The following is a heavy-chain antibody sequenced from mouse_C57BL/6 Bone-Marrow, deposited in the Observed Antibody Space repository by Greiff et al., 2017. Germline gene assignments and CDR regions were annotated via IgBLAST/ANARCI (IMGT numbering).Heavy chain of an antibody. CDR2: IDPETGGT. D-gene: IGHD1-1*01. J-gene: IGHJ3*01. CDR1: GYTFTDYE. CDR3: TKSGSYGSSYG. V-gene: IGHV1-15*01. Sequence: QVQLKQSGAELVRPGASVTLSCKASGYTFTDYEMHWVKQTPVHGLEWIGAIDPETGGTAYNQKFKGKAILTADKSSSTACMELRSLTSEDSAVYYGTKSGSYGSSYGWGQGTLVTVSA.